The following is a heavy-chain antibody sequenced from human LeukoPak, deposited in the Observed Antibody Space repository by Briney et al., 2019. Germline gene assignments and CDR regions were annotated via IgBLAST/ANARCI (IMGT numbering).Heavy chain of an antibody. V-gene: IGHV4-39*07. D-gene: IGHD3-22*01. J-gene: IGHJ3*02. CDR3: ARGIESITMLVVVTGAFDI. CDR2: IYYSVST. Sequence: SQTLSLTCTVSGGSISSSSYYWGWIRQPPGKGLEWIGSIYYSVSTYYNPSLKSRVTISVDTSKSQFSLKLSSVTAADTAVYYCARGIESITMLVVVTGAFDIWGQGTMVTVSS. CDR1: GGSISSSSYY.